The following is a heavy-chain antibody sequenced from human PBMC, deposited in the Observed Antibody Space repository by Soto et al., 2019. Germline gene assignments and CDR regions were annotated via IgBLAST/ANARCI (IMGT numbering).Heavy chain of an antibody. CDR2: IYYSGST. J-gene: IGHJ5*02. CDR3: ARFREYSSSSRSNWFDP. V-gene: IGHV4-59*01. Sequence: PSETLSLTCTVSGGSISSYYWSWIRQPPGKGLEWIGYIYYSGSTNYNPSLKSRVTISVDTSKNQFSLKLSSVTAADTAVYYCARFREYSSSSRSNWFDPWGQGTLVTVSS. D-gene: IGHD6-6*01. CDR1: GGSISSYY.